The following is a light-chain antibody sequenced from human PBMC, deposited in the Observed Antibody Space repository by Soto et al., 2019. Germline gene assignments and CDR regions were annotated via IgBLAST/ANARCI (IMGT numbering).Light chain of an antibody. CDR2: GAS. V-gene: IGKV3-20*01. CDR1: QSVSSNF. Sequence: EIVMTQSPGTLSLSPGERATLSCRASQSVSSNFLAWYQQRPGQAPRLLMDGASSRAAGIPDRFSGSGSGTDFTLTISRLEPEDFAVYYCHHYGRSAIFTFGAGTTVDIK. CDR3: HHYGRSAIFT. J-gene: IGKJ3*01.